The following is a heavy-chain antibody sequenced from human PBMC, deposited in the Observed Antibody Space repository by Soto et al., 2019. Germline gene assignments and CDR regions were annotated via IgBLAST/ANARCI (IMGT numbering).Heavy chain of an antibody. V-gene: IGHV3-30*03. CDR1: GFTFSSCG. CDR2: ISYDGSNK. Sequence: WGSLRLSCAASGFTFSSCGMHWVRQAPGKGLEWVSVISYDGSNKYYADSVKVRVTISRDNSKNTLYLQMNSLRAEDTAVYYCARGSYCSSTSCSPYYYYGMDXWGQVTTVTVS. J-gene: IGHJ6*02. CDR3: ARGSYCSSTSCSPYYYYGMDX. D-gene: IGHD2-2*01.